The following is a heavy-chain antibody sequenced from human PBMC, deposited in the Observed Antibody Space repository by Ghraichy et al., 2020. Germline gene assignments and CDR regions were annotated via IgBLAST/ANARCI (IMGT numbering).Heavy chain of an antibody. CDR2: ISYDGSNK. Sequence: LSLTCAASGFNFSRYAMHWVRQAPGKGLEWVALISYDGSNKYYADSVKGRFTISRDNSENTMYLEMNSLRTEDTDVYYCARDRLATTGAGGKGYFDLWGRGTLVTVSS. D-gene: IGHD6-13*01. CDR1: GFNFSRYA. J-gene: IGHJ2*01. CDR3: ARDRLATTGAGGKGYFDL. V-gene: IGHV3-30*04.